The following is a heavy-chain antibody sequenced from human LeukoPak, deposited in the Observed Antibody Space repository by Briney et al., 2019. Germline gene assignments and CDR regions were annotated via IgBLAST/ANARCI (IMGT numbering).Heavy chain of an antibody. J-gene: IGHJ4*02. CDR1: GFTLSSYA. D-gene: IGHD5-18*01. Sequence: GGSLRLSCAASGFTLSSYAMHWVRQAPGKGLEWVAVISYDGSNKYYADSVKGRFTISRDNSKNTLYLQMNSLRTEDTAVYYCARGDQYSHDGGDYWGQGTLVTVSS. V-gene: IGHV3-30-3*01. CDR2: ISYDGSNK. CDR3: ARGDQYSHDGGDY.